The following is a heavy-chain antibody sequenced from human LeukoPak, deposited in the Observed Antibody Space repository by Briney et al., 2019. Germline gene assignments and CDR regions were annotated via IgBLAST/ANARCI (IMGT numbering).Heavy chain of an antibody. D-gene: IGHD4-17*01. CDR3: ARESMIETTVTRAFDY. Sequence: GGSLRLSCAASGFTFDDYGMSWVRQAPGKGLEWVSSISSSSSYIYYADSVKGRFTISRDNAKNSLYLQMNSLRAEDTAVYYCARESMIETTVTRAFDYWGQGTLVTVSS. CDR2: ISSSSSYI. CDR1: GFTFDDYG. J-gene: IGHJ4*02. V-gene: IGHV3-21*01.